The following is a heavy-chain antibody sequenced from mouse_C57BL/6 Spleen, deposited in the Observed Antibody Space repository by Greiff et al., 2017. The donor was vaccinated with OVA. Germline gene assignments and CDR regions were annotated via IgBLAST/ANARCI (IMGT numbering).Heavy chain of an antibody. J-gene: IGHJ4*01. D-gene: IGHD2-1*01. CDR1: GYTFTDYE. V-gene: IGHV1-15*01. CDR3: TRPVTGDYYAMDY. CDR2: IDPETGGT. Sequence: QVQLKQSGAELVRPGASVTLSCKASGYTFTDYEMHWVKQTPVHGLEWIGAIDPETGGTAYNQKFKGKAILTADKSSSTAYMELRSLTSEDSAVYYCTRPVTGDYYAMDYWGQGTSVTVSS.